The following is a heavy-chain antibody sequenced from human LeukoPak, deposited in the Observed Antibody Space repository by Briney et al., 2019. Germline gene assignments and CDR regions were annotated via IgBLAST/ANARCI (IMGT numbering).Heavy chain of an antibody. J-gene: IGHJ3*02. CDR1: GYSFTYYW. CDR2: IFPADSDT. Sequence: GESLKISCKGSGYSFTYYWNGWVRQMPGKGLEWMGIIFPADSDTRYSPSFQGQVTISADKSISTAYLHWSSLRSSHTAMYYCARARGTYANDASDICGQRKMVTVSP. V-gene: IGHV5-51*01. D-gene: IGHD1-26*01. CDR3: ARARGTYANDASDI.